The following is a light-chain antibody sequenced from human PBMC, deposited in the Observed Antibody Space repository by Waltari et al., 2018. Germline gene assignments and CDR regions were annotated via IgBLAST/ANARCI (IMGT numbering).Light chain of an antibody. Sequence: QSLLTPPPSVSGPQGQRVTIPCTGGGSNLWAGSDVHWYRQLPGKAPELLIYGVNNRPSGVPDRFFGSLSGTSASLAITGLQAEDEADYYCQSYDTSLSVVFGGGTKLTV. J-gene: IGLJ2*01. CDR2: GVN. CDR1: GSNLWAGSD. V-gene: IGLV1-40*01. CDR3: QSYDTSLSVV.